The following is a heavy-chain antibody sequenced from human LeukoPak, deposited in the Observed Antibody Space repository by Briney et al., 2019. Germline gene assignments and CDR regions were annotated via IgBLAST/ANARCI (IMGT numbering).Heavy chain of an antibody. CDR3: ARDGPGDAFSSSSFYFDY. CDR1: GGSFSGYY. J-gene: IGHJ4*02. V-gene: IGHV4-34*01. CDR2: INHSGST. Sequence: SETLSLTCAVYGGSFSGYYWSWIRQPPGKGLEWIGEINHSGSTNYNPSLKSRVTISVDTSKNQFSLKLSSVTAADTAVYYCARDGPGDAFSSSSFYFDYWGQGTLVTVSS. D-gene: IGHD6-6*01.